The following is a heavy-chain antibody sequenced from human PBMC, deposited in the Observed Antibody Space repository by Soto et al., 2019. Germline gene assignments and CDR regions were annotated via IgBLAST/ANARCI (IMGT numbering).Heavy chain of an antibody. D-gene: IGHD6-13*01. Sequence: ASVKVSCKASGYTFTGYYMHWVRQAPGQGLEWMGWINPNSGGTNYAQKFQGRVTMTRDTSISTAYMELSRLRSDDMAVYYCAKSSSSWYDGDYYYGMDVWGQGTTVTVSS. V-gene: IGHV1-2*02. CDR1: GYTFTGYY. J-gene: IGHJ6*02. CDR2: INPNSGGT. CDR3: AKSSSSWYDGDYYYGMDV.